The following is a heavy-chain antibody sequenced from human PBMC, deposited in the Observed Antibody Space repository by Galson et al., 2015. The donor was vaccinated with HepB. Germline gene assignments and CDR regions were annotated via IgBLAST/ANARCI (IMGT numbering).Heavy chain of an antibody. Sequence: SLRLSCAASGFTFSSYAMHWVRQAPGKGLEWVAVISYDGSNKYYADSVKGRFTISRDNSKNTLYLQMNSLRAEDTAVYYCARDRYCSGGSCYSPGVLKDWGQGTLVTVSS. D-gene: IGHD2-15*01. CDR1: GFTFSSYA. V-gene: IGHV3-30*04. J-gene: IGHJ4*02. CDR3: ARDRYCSGGSCYSPGVLKD. CDR2: ISYDGSNK.